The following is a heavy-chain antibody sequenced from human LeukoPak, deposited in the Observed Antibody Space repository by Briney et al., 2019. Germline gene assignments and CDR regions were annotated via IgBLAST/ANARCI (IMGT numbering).Heavy chain of an antibody. J-gene: IGHJ5*02. D-gene: IGHD4-17*01. CDR3: AVHLPGDYLDP. Sequence: ASVKVSCKASGYTFIIYDINWVRQAAGQGLEWMGWMNPDSGNTDSAQKFQGRVTMTRNTSISTAYMELSSLTSEDTAVYYCAVHLPGDYLDPWGQGTLVTVSS. CDR1: GYTFIIYD. V-gene: IGHV1-8*01. CDR2: MNPDSGNT.